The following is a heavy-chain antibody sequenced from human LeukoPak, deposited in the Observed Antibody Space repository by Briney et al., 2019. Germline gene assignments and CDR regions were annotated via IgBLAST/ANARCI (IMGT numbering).Heavy chain of an antibody. V-gene: IGHV3-23*01. CDR2: ITVGATT. CDR1: GFTFGSSA. J-gene: IGHJ4*02. Sequence: GGSLRLSCAASGFTFGSSAMGWVRQTPEKGLAWVSTITVGATTYYADSVKGRFTISRDNSKNTLYLQMNGLRADDTAVYYCVSSPPGSGWPFDYWGQGTLVTVSS. D-gene: IGHD6-19*01. CDR3: VSSPPGSGWPFDY.